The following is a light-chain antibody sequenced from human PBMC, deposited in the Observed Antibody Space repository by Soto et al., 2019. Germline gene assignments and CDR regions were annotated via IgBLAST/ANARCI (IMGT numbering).Light chain of an antibody. Sequence: EIVMTQSPATLSVSPGDRATLSCRASQSVSNNLAWHQKKPGQAPRLLIYGASTRATGIPARFSGRGSGTEFTLTISSRQSEHSAVYYCQPYNSWWTFGQGTRVEIK. CDR3: QPYNSWWT. CDR1: QSVSNN. CDR2: GAS. V-gene: IGKV3-15*01. J-gene: IGKJ1*01.